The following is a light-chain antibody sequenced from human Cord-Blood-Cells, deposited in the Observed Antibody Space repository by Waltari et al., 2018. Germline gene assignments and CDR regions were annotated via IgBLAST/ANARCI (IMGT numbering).Light chain of an antibody. CDR2: AVS. J-gene: IGLJ3*02. V-gene: IGLV2-11*01. CDR1: SSDVGGYNY. Sequence: QSALPQPRSVSGSPGQSVTISCTGTSSDVGGYNYVSWYQQHPGKAPKLMIYAVSKRPSGVPDRFSGSNSGNTASLTITGLQAEDEADYYCCSYAGSYTWVFGGGTKLTVL. CDR3: CSYAGSYTWV.